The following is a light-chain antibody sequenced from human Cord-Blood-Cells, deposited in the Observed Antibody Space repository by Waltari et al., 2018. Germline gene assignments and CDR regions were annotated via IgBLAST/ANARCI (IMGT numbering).Light chain of an antibody. J-gene: IGLJ2*01. CDR1: SSDVVGDNY. CDR3: CSYAGSYTVV. V-gene: IGLV2-11*01. CDR2: DVI. Sequence: QSALTQPRPVSGSPGPYVTISCTGTSSDVVGDNYVSWYQQHPGKAPKLMIYDVIKRPSGVPDRFSGSKSGNTASLTISGLQAEDEADYYCCSYAGSYTVVFGGGTKLTVL.